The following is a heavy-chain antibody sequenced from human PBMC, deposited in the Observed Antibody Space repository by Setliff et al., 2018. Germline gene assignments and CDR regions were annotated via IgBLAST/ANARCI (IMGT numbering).Heavy chain of an antibody. Sequence: SETLSLTCTVSDGSISTYYWSWIRQPPGKRLEWIGFIHHSGSTHYNPSLKSRVTISVDTSKNQFSLKLSSVTAADTAVYYCASAAAGYCSGRSCYAKLYFDYWGQGTLVTVSS. CDR1: DGSISTYY. CDR2: IHHSGST. D-gene: IGHD2-15*01. V-gene: IGHV4-59*08. CDR3: ASAAAGYCSGRSCYAKLYFDY. J-gene: IGHJ4*02.